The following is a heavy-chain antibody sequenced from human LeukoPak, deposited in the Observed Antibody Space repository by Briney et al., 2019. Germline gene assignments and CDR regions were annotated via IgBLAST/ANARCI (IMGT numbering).Heavy chain of an antibody. Sequence: PGGSLRLSCAASGFTFSSYGMHWVRQAPGKGLEWVAVISYNENTKYYADSVKGRFTISRDNSMNTLYLQMNSLRAEDTAVYYCAKEYCGGGSCYEDYLDYWGQGTLVTVSS. CDR1: GFTFSSYG. D-gene: IGHD2-15*01. V-gene: IGHV3-30*18. J-gene: IGHJ4*02. CDR2: ISYNENTK. CDR3: AKEYCGGGSCYEDYLDY.